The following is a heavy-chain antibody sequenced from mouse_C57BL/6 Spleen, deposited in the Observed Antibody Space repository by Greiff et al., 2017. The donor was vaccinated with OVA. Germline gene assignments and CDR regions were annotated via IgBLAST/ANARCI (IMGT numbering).Heavy chain of an antibody. D-gene: IGHD1-1*01. V-gene: IGHV1-64*01. J-gene: IGHJ2*01. Sequence: QVHVKQPGAELVKPGASVKLSCKASGYTFTSYWMHWVKQRPGQGLEWIGMLHPNSGSTNYNEKFKSKATLTVDKSSSTAYMQLSSLTSEDSAVYYSARSPYDGSSGGYFDYWGQGTTLTVSS. CDR1: GYTFTSYW. CDR3: ARSPYDGSSGGYFDY. CDR2: LHPNSGST.